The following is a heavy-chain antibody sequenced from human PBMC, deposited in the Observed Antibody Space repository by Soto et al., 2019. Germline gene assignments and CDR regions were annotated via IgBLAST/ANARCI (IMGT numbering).Heavy chain of an antibody. CDR1: GFTFSAFG. V-gene: IGHV3-30*19. Sequence: QVHLVESGGDVVQPGKSLRLSCAASGFTFSAFGMHWVRQAPGKGLEWVAGIHVAMIYNYADSVKGRITISRDNTKNTVNVQMNSLSAEDTAVYFCARDWLGHYFDYWGQGTLVTVSA. D-gene: IGHD6-19*01. CDR2: IHVAMIY. CDR3: ARDWLGHYFDY. J-gene: IGHJ4*02.